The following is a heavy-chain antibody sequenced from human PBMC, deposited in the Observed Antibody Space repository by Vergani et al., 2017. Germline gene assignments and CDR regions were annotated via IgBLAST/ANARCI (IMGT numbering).Heavy chain of an antibody. Sequence: EVQLVQSGAEVKKPGGSLKISCKGSGYSFTSYWIGWVRQMPGKGLEWMGIIYPGDSDTRYSPSFQGQVTISADKSISTAYLQWSSLKASDTAMYYCARLLYYYDSSGYNWFDPWGQGTLVTVSS. CDR1: GYSFTSYW. CDR3: ARLLYYYDSSGYNWFDP. V-gene: IGHV5-51*03. J-gene: IGHJ5*02. CDR2: IYPGDSDT. D-gene: IGHD3-22*01.